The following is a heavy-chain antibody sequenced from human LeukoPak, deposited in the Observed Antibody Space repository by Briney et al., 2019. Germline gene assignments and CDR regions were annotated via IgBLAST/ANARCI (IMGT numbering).Heavy chain of an antibody. CDR1: SFSFSSYW. Sequence: GGSLRLSCTASSFSFSSYWMTWARQAPGKGLMWVSQINNDGSDTKYADSVKGRFTISRDNAKNTVYLQMNSLRAEDTAVYYCARDPLLWELPSDYWGQGTLVTVSS. V-gene: IGHV3-74*03. D-gene: IGHD1-26*01. CDR2: INNDGSDT. CDR3: ARDPLLWELPSDY. J-gene: IGHJ4*02.